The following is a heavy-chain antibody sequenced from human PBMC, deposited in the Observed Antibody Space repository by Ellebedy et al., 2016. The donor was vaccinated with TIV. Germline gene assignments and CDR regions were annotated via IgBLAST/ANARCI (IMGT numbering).Heavy chain of an antibody. Sequence: GESLKISCAASGFTFSSYAMSWVRQAPGKGLEWVSAISGSGGSTYYADSVKGRFTISRDNSKNTLYLQMNSLRAEDTAVYYCAKALDDSSGWYFDYWGQGTLGTVSS. CDR3: AKALDDSSGWYFDY. J-gene: IGHJ4*02. CDR1: GFTFSSYA. CDR2: ISGSGGST. V-gene: IGHV3-23*01. D-gene: IGHD3-22*01.